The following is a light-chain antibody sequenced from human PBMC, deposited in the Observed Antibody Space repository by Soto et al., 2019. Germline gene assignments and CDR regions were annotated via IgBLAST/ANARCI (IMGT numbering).Light chain of an antibody. J-gene: IGLJ3*02. CDR1: SSDVGGYNY. V-gene: IGLV2-14*03. Sequence: QSALTQLASVSGSPGQSITISCTGTSSDVGGYNYVSWYRQHPGKAPKLIIFDVSNRPSGISNRFSGSKSGNTASLTISGLQTEDEDDYYCSSYTSSSTVVFGGGTKVTVL. CDR2: DVS. CDR3: SSYTSSSTVV.